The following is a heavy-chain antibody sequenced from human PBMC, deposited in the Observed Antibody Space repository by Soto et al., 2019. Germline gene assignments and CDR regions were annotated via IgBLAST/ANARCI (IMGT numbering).Heavy chain of an antibody. V-gene: IGHV3-15*01. CDR3: TTEGSEWNSNYYYYGMDV. J-gene: IGHJ6*02. D-gene: IGHD1-1*01. CDR1: GFTFSNAW. Sequence: GGSLRLSCAASGFTFSNAWMSWVRQAPGKGLEWVGRIKSKTDGGTTDYAAPVKGRFTISRDDSKNTLYLQMNSLKTEDTAVYYCTTEGSEWNSNYYYYGMDVWGQGTTVTVSS. CDR2: IKSKTDGGTT.